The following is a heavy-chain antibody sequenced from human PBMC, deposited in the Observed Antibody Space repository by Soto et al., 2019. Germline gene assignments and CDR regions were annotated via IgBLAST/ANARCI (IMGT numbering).Heavy chain of an antibody. D-gene: IGHD3-22*01. CDR3: ARDPANYYDSSGYVGY. V-gene: IGHV1-69*08. J-gene: IGHJ4*02. CDR1: GGTFSSYT. CDR2: IIPILGIA. Sequence: QVQLVQSGAEVKKPGSSVKVSCKASGGTFSSYTISWVRQAPGQGLEWMGRIIPILGIANYAQKFQGRFTITADNSTSTAYMELSSLRSEDTAVYYCARDPANYYDSSGYVGYWGQGTLVTVSS.